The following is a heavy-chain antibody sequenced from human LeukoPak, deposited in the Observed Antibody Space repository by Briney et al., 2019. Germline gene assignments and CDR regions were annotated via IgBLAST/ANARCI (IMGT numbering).Heavy chain of an antibody. J-gene: IGHJ3*02. CDR1: GFTFSTYE. D-gene: IGHD5-24*01. CDR2: ISSSASTK. CDR3: PREMGLVDMSTMIPGGAFDI. V-gene: IGHV3-48*03. Sequence: PGGSLRLSCAASGFTFSTYEMHWVRQAPGKGLEWLSYISSSASTKHYADSAKGRFTISRDNAKNSLFLQTNSLRAEDTGLYYCPREMGLVDMSTMIPGGAFDIWGQRTAVTVSS.